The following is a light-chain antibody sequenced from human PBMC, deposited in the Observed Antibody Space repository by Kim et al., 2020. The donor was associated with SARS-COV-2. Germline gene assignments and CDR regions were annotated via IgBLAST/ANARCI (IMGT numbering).Light chain of an antibody. J-gene: IGLJ2*01. CDR3: QAWDSSPVV. CDR2: QDS. V-gene: IGLV3-1*01. CDR1: KLGDKY. Sequence: SYELTQPPSVSVSPGQTASITCSGDKLGDKYACWYQQKPGQSPVLVISQDSKRPSGIPERFSGSNSGNTATLTISGTQAMDEADYYCQAWDSSPVVFGG.